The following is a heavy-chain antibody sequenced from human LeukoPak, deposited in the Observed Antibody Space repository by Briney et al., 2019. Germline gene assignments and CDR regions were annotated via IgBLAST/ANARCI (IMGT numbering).Heavy chain of an antibody. D-gene: IGHD3-3*01. Sequence: GASVKVSCKASGYTFTRHYIHWVRQAPGQGPEWLGIINPSGGSTNYAQKVQGRVTMTRDTSTSTVYMEPSSLRSEDTAMYYCASWGGEAKHGLWSGPFDYWGQGTLVIVSS. CDR3: ASWGGEAKHGLWSGPFDY. CDR2: INPSGGST. CDR1: GYTFTRHY. J-gene: IGHJ4*02. V-gene: IGHV1-46*01.